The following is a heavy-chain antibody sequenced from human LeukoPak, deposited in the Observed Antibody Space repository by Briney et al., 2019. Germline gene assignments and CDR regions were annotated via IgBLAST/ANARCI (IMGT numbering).Heavy chain of an antibody. D-gene: IGHD5-18*01. J-gene: IGHJ4*02. V-gene: IGHV3-9*01. CDR1: GFTFDDYA. Sequence: GGSLRLSCAASGFTFDDYAMHWVRQALGKGLEWVSGISWNSGSICYADSVKGRFTISRDNAKSTLYLQMNSLRADDKALYYCTRASGYSSGAVDYWGQGTLVTVSS. CDR2: ISWNSGSI. CDR3: TRASGYSSGAVDY.